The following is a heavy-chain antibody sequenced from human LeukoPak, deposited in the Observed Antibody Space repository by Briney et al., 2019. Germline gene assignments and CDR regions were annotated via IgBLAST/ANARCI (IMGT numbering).Heavy chain of an antibody. CDR3: ARGRSVY. V-gene: IGHV1-8*02. Sequence: GASVKVSCKASGYTFTGYYMHWVRQATGQGLEWMGWMNPNSGNTGYAQKFQGRVTMTRNTSISTAYMELSSLRSEDTAVYYCARGRSVYWGQGTLVTVSS. J-gene: IGHJ4*02. CDR1: GYTFTGYY. D-gene: IGHD4-17*01. CDR2: MNPNSGNT.